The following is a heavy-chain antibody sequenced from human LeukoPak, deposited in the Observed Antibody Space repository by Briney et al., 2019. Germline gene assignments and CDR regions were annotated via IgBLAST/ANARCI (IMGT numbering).Heavy chain of an antibody. CDR3: ARSLNPAYTMGRGVSLDY. J-gene: IGHJ4*02. V-gene: IGHV1-2*02. CDR1: GYTFTGYY. Sequence: GASVKVSCKASGYTFTGYYMHWVRQAPGQGLEWMGWINPNSGGTNYAQKFQGRVTMTSDTSISTAYMELSRLRSDDTAVYYCARSLNPAYTMGRGVSLDYWGQGTLVTVSS. CDR2: INPNSGGT. D-gene: IGHD3-10*01.